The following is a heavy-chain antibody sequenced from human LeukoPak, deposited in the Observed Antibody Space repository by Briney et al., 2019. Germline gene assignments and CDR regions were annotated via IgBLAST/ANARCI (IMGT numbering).Heavy chain of an antibody. V-gene: IGHV4-59*01. CDR1: GGSISSYY. Sequence: PSATLSLTCSVTGGSISSYYWSWIRQPPGKGLEWIGYMYYSGSTHYNPSLESRVTISIDTSRKQLSLKLTSVTAADTAVYYCARDRRESPKPNDTFDIWGQGTMVTVSS. CDR2: MYYSGST. CDR3: ARDRRESPKPNDTFDI. J-gene: IGHJ3*02.